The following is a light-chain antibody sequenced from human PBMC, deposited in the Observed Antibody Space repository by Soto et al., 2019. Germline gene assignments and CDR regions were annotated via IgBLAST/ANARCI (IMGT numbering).Light chain of an antibody. V-gene: IGKV2-30*02. Sequence: DVVMTQSPLSLPVTLGQPASISCGSSQSLIHSDGSTYLSWFHQRPGQSPRRLIYEVSDRDSGVPDRFSSSGSGSDFTLKISRVEAEDVGVYYCMQGTHWPWTFGQGTEVEIK. J-gene: IGKJ1*01. CDR1: QSLIHSDGSTY. CDR2: EVS. CDR3: MQGTHWPWT.